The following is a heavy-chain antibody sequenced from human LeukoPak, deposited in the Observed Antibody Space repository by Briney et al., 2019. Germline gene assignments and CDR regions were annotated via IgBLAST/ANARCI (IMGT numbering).Heavy chain of an antibody. Sequence: GGSLRLSCAASGFTFSGYAMSWVRQAPGKGLEWVSAVSNSDGTTYYADSVKGRFTISRDNSKNTLYLQMNSLRAEDTAVYYCGRSGYYRSDYYYYMDVWGKGTTVTVSS. CDR2: VSNSDGTT. J-gene: IGHJ6*03. V-gene: IGHV3-23*01. D-gene: IGHD3-3*01. CDR3: GRSGYYRSDYYYYMDV. CDR1: GFTFSGYA.